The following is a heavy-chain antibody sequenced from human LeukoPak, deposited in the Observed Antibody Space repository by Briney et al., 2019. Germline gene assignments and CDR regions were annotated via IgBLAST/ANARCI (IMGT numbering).Heavy chain of an antibody. CDR3: AREKSGGDAFDI. CDR2: ISGSGGST. J-gene: IGHJ3*02. V-gene: IGHV3-23*01. CDR1: GFTFSSYA. D-gene: IGHD3-16*01. Sequence: GGSLRLSCAASGFTFSSYAMSWVRQAPGKGLEWVSAISGSGGSTYYADSVKGRFTISRDNAKNSLYLQLSGLRAEDTAVYHCAREKSGGDAFDIWGQGTMVTVSS.